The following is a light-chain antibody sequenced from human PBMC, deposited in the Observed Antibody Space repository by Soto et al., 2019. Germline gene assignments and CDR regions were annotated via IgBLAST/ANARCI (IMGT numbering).Light chain of an antibody. J-gene: IGKJ2*01. CDR1: QSVSSK. CDR2: DAS. V-gene: IGKV3-15*01. CDR3: QQYDNWPPTT. Sequence: EVLMTQSPATLSVSPGEKATLSCRASQSVSSKLAWYQQKPGQAPRLLIYDASTRAPGVPAKFSGSGSGTEFSLTITSLQSEDFAVYYCQQYDNWPPTTFGQGTRLEIK.